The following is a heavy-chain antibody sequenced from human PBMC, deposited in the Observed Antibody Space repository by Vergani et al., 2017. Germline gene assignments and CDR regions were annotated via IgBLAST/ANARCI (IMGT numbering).Heavy chain of an antibody. J-gene: IGHJ5*02. D-gene: IGHD3-3*01. CDR3: ARARKFRFGVVWENWFDP. Sequence: EVELVESGGGLVQPGGSLRLPCAASGFTFNEYWMHWARQVPGKGLVWGSGMNGDGDTISYADSMKGRFTISRDNAKNTWFLQMNSLRADDTAVYYCARARKFRFGVVWENWFDPWGQGTLVTVSS. CDR2: MNGDGDTI. CDR1: GFTFNEYW. V-gene: IGHV3-74*01.